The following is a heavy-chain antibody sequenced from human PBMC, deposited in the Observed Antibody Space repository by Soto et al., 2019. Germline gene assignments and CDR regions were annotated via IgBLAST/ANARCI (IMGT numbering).Heavy chain of an antibody. D-gene: IGHD3-10*01. CDR2: IYYSGST. CDR3: ARALSQWSYYGSGRRGYYFDY. J-gene: IGHJ4*02. CDR1: GGSISSYY. V-gene: IGHV4-59*01. Sequence: SETLSLTCTVSGGSISSYYWSWIRQPPGKGLEWIGYIYYSGSTNYNPSLKSRVTISVDTSKNQFSLKLSSVTAADTAVYYCARALSQWSYYGSGRRGYYFDYWGQGTLVTVSS.